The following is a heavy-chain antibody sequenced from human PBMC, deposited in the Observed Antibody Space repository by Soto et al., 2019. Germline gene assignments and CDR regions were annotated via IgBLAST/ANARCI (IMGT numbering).Heavy chain of an antibody. V-gene: IGHV3-33*01. J-gene: IGHJ1*01. CDR2: IWYDGSNK. CDR1: GFPFSSYG. Sequence: PGGSLRLSCAASGFPFSSYGMHWVRPAPGKGLEWVAVIWYDGSNKYYADSVKGRFTISRDNSKNTLYLQMNSLRAEDTAVYYCARGKRCSGGSCYVLSQHWGQGTLVTVSS. CDR3: ARGKRCSGGSCYVLSQH. D-gene: IGHD2-15*01.